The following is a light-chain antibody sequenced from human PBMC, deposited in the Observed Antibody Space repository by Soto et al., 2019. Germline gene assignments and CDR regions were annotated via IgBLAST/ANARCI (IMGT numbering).Light chain of an antibody. CDR1: DSAVGLYNY. Sequence: QFALTQPASVSGSPGQSITISCTGSDSAVGLYNYVSWYQQHPGKAPKLVISDVTNRPSGVSDRFAGSKSGNTASLTISGLQPEDAADYYCSSYTLTATLFGGGTKLTVL. V-gene: IGLV2-14*03. CDR2: DVT. CDR3: SSYTLTATL. J-gene: IGLJ2*01.